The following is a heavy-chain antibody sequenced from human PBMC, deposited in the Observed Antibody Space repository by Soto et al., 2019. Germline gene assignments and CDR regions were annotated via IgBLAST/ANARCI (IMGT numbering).Heavy chain of an antibody. CDR2: ISYDGSNK. Sequence: QVQLVESGGGVVQPGRSLRLSCAASGFTFSSYGMHWVRQAPGKGLEWVAVISYDGSNKYYADSVKGRFTISRDNSKNTLYLQMNSLRAEDTAVYYCAIGGRGHSSGWRFDYWGQGTLVTVSS. CDR3: AIGGRGHSSGWRFDY. J-gene: IGHJ4*02. V-gene: IGHV3-30*03. D-gene: IGHD6-19*01. CDR1: GFTFSSYG.